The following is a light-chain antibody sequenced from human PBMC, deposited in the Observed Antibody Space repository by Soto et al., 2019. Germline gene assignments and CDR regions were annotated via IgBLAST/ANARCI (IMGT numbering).Light chain of an antibody. CDR3: ASWDNSLNVTYV. CDR2: SNN. V-gene: IGLV1-44*01. J-gene: IGLJ1*01. Sequence: QSVLTQPPASSGTPGQRITISCSGSISNMGSNTVNWYQQLPGTAPKLLISSNNQRPSGVPDRFSGSKSGTSASLAISGLQSEDEADYYCASWDNSLNVTYVYGTGTKVTVL. CDR1: ISNMGSNT.